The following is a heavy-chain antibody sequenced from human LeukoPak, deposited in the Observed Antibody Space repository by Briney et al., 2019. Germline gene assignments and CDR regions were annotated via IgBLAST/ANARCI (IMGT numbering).Heavy chain of an antibody. J-gene: IGHJ4*02. CDR1: GFIFSSYG. Sequence: GRSLRLSCAASGFIFSSYGMHWVRQAPGKGLEWVAVMSYDGSKKYYADPVKGRFTISRDNSKNTLYLQMNSLRAEDTAVYFCAKAVGYDSSGPSDYWGQGTLVTVSS. V-gene: IGHV3-30*18. D-gene: IGHD3-22*01. CDR2: MSYDGSKK. CDR3: AKAVGYDSSGPSDY.